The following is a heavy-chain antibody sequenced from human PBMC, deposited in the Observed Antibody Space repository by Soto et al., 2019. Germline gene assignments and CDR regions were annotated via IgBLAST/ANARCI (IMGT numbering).Heavy chain of an antibody. Sequence: QVQLVQSGAEGKKPGSSVKVSCTASGGTFSSYTISWLRQAPGQGLEWMGRIIPILGIANYAQTFQGRVTITADKSTSTAYMELRSLRSEDRAVYYCAREDSSSPYYFDYWGQGTLVTVS. J-gene: IGHJ4*02. V-gene: IGHV1-69*08. CDR3: AREDSSSPYYFDY. CDR2: IIPILGIA. CDR1: GGTFSSYT. D-gene: IGHD6-6*01.